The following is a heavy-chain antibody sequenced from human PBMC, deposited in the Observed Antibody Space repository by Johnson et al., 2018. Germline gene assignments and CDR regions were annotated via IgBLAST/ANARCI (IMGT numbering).Heavy chain of an antibody. CDR3: AKDREQRVLLFGMDV. CDR2: IKEDGSEE. Sequence: VQLVQSGGGLVQXGGSXRLXCAASGFTFSSYWMSWVRQAPGKGLEWVANIKEDGSEENYVDSVKGRFTISRDNAKNSLYLQMNSLRAEDTAVYYCAKDREQRVLLFGMDVWGQGTTVTVSS. D-gene: IGHD6-6*01. J-gene: IGHJ6*02. CDR1: GFTFSSYW. V-gene: IGHV3-7*03.